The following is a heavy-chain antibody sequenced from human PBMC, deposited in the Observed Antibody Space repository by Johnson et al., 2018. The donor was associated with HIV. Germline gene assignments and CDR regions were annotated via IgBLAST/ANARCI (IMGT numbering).Heavy chain of an antibody. CDR1: GFTFSSYG. CDR2: ISYDGSNK. J-gene: IGHJ3*02. CDR3: ARASLYAGGAFDI. Sequence: QVQLVESGGGVVQPGGSLRLSCAASGFTFSSYGMHWVRQAPGKGLEWVAVISYDGSNKYYADSVKGRFTISRDNSKNKLYLQMNSLRAEDTAVYYCARASLYAGGAFDIWGQGTMVTVSS. D-gene: IGHD3-16*02. V-gene: IGHV3-30*19.